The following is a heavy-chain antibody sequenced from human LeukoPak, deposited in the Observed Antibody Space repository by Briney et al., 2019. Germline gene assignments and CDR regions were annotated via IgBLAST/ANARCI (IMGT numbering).Heavy chain of an antibody. J-gene: IGHJ4*02. CDR3: ARGSTVTTESEFDY. CDR1: GFTFSSYG. V-gene: IGHV3-33*01. D-gene: IGHD4-17*01. Sequence: GGSLRLSCAASGFTFSSYGMHWVRQAPGKGLEWVAVIWYDGSNKYYADSVKGRFTISRDNSKNTLYLQMSSLRAEDTAVYYCARGSTVTTESEFDYWGQGTLVTVSS. CDR2: IWYDGSNK.